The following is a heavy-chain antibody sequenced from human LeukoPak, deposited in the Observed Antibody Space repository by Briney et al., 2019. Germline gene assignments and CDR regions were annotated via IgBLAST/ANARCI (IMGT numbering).Heavy chain of an antibody. D-gene: IGHD3-16*01. J-gene: IGHJ4*02. V-gene: IGHV4-30-2*01. CDR2: IYHSGST. CDR3: AREKVAHGGVDY. CDR1: GGSISSSSYY. Sequence: PSETLSLTCTVSGGSISSSSYYWGWIRQPPGKGLEWIGYIYHSGSTYYNPSLKSRVTISVDRSKNQFSLKLSSVTAADTAVYYCAREKVAHGGVDYWGQGTLVTVSS.